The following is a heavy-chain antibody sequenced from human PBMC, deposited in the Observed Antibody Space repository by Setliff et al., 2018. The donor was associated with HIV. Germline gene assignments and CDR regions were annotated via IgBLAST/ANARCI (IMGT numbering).Heavy chain of an antibody. J-gene: IGHJ4*02. CDR1: GESFSDYY. CDR3: TTDIPGTGYPFDY. Sequence: PSETLSLTCAVYGESFSDYYWSWIRQPPGKGLEWIARIKRKTDGGTTDYAAPVKGRFTISRDDSRNTLYLQMNNLKTEDTAMYYCTTDIPGTGYPFDYWGQGSLVTVSS. CDR2: IKRKTDGGTT. D-gene: IGHD3-9*01. V-gene: IGHV3-15*01.